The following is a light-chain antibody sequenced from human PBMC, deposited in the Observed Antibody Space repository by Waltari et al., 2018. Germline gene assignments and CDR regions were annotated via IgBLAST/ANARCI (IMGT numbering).Light chain of an antibody. J-gene: IGLJ2*01. CDR2: DVS. Sequence: QSALTQPRSVSGSPGQSVTISCTGTSSDVGGYNYVSWYQQHPGKAPKHMIYDVSKRPSGVPDRFSGSKSCNTASLTISGLQAEDEADYYCCSYAGSYTVVFGGGTKLTVL. CDR1: SSDVGGYNY. V-gene: IGLV2-11*01. CDR3: CSYAGSYTVV.